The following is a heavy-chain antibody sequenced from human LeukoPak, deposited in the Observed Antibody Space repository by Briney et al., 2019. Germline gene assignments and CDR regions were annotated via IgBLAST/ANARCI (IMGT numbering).Heavy chain of an antibody. CDR3: ARETYYYDSSGYYGPNWFDP. CDR1: GFTVSSNY. J-gene: IGHJ5*02. Sequence: GGSLRLSCADSGFTVSSNYMSWVRQAPGKGLEWVSVIYSSGSTYYTDSVKGRVTISRDNSKNTLYLQMNSLRAEDTAVYYCARETYYYDSSGYYGPNWFDPWGQGTLVTVSS. CDR2: IYSSGST. D-gene: IGHD3-22*01. V-gene: IGHV3-53*01.